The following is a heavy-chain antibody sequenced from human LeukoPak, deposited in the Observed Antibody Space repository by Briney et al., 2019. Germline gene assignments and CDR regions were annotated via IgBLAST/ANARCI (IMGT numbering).Heavy chain of an antibody. V-gene: IGHV1-18*01. CDR3: ARVKLGVDGFDI. CDR1: LYSFTSFG. J-gene: IGHJ3*02. D-gene: IGHD1-26*01. Sequence: ASVKVSYKASLYSFTSFGISWLRQAPPQGPEWMGWISAYYGNTNYAQKFQGRVTMPIDTSTSTAYMELTSLTFDDTAVYYCARVKLGVDGFDIWGQGTMVTVS. CDR2: ISAYYGNT.